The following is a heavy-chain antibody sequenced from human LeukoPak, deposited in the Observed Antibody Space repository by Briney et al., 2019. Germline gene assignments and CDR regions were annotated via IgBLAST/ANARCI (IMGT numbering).Heavy chain of an antibody. V-gene: IGHV1-2*02. J-gene: IGHJ5*02. CDR3: ARDARYCSSTSCYGGVRFDP. CDR2: INPNSGGT. D-gene: IGHD2-2*01. Sequence: ASVKVSCKASGYTFTGYYMHWVRQAPGQGLEWMGWINPNSGGTNYAQKFQGRVTMTRDTSISTAYMELSRLRSDDTAVYYCARDARYCSSTSCYGGVRFDPWGQGTLVTVSS. CDR1: GYTFTGYY.